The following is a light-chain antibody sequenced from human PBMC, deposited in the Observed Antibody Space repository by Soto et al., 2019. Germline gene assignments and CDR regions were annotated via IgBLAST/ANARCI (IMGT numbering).Light chain of an antibody. CDR3: QQYGSSPPT. CDR1: QSVSSSY. CDR2: GAS. J-gene: IGKJ1*01. V-gene: IGKV3-20*01. Sequence: EIVLTQSPGTLSLSPGERATFSCRASQSVSSSYVAWYQQKPGQAPRLLIYGASSRASGIPDRFSGSGSGTDFTLTIIRLEPEGFAVYYCQQYGSSPPTFGQGTKVEIK.